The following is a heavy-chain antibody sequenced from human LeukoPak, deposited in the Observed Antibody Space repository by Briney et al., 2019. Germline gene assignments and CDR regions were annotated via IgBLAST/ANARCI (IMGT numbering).Heavy chain of an antibody. CDR1: GDSISSSSYY. J-gene: IGHJ6*03. V-gene: IGHV4-39*01. CDR3: TRGVPALYYFYYYMDV. D-gene: IGHD2-2*01. CDR2: IYYSGST. Sequence: SETLSLTCTVSGDSISSSSYYWGWIRQPPGKGLEWIGSIYYSGSTYNNPSLKRRVTISVDTSKKQFSLKLSSVTAADTAVYYCTRGVPALYYFYYYMDVWGKGTTVTVSS.